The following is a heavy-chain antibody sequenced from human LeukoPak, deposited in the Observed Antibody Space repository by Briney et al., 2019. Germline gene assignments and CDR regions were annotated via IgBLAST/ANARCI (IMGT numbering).Heavy chain of an antibody. CDR3: TANRDGYNTVDY. CDR1: GFTFSGSA. D-gene: IGHD5-24*01. CDR2: IRSKANSYAT. Sequence: GGSLRLSCAVSGFTFSGSAMHWVRQASGKGLEWVGRIRSKANSYATAYPASVKGRFTISRDDSKNTAYLQMNSLKIEDTAVYYCTANRDGYNTVDYWGQGTLVTVSP. V-gene: IGHV3-73*01. J-gene: IGHJ4*02.